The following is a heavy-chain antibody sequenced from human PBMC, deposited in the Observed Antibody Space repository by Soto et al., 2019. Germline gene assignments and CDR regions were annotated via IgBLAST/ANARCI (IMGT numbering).Heavy chain of an antibody. CDR2: IYYSGST. V-gene: IGHV4-59*01. J-gene: IGHJ6*02. D-gene: IGHD3-10*01. Sequence: SETLSLTCTVSGGSISSYYWSWIRQPPGKGLEWIGYIYYSGSTNYNPSLKSRVTISVDTSKNQFSLKLSSVTAADTAVYYCARGVIWFGELHYYYYYGMDVWGQGTTVT. CDR1: GGSISSYY. CDR3: ARGVIWFGELHYYYYYGMDV.